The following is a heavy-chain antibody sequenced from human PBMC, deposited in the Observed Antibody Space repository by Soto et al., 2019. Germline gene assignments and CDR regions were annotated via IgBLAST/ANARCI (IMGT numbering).Heavy chain of an antibody. CDR1: GGSISSSNW. J-gene: IGHJ4*02. CDR2: IYHSGST. V-gene: IGHV4-4*02. D-gene: IGHD3-22*01. Sequence: QVQLQESGPGLVKPSGTLSLTCAVSGGSISSSNWWSWVRQPPGKGLEWIGEIYHSGSTNYNPYRKCTDAIAVGKSKHRFSRKLSSETAADTAVYYCARRDYYDSSGSLAYWGQGTLVTVSS. CDR3: ARRDYYDSSGSLAY.